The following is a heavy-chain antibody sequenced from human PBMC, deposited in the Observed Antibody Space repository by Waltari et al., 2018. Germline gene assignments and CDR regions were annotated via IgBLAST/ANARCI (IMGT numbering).Heavy chain of an antibody. CDR1: GFTFNNFW. CDR3: VRAYYDGRLDY. V-gene: IGHV3-74*01. J-gene: IGHJ4*01. D-gene: IGHD3-22*01. CDR2: IKNDGSGP. Sequence: EVQLVESGVGLVQPGGSLSLSCAASGFTFNNFWMHWVRQDAGKGLMWVSRIKNDGSGPIYAESVKGRFTISRDNAKNTLYLQMNSLRPEDTAVYYCVRAYYDGRLDYWGQGTLVTASS.